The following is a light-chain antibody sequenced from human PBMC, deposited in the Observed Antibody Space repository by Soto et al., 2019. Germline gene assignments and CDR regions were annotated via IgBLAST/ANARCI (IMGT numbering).Light chain of an antibody. CDR3: RTLDSSLTIGVI. V-gene: IGLV1-51*01. Sequence: QSVLTQPPSVSAAPGQKVSISCSGSSSNVGKNFVSWYQHVPGKAPKLLIYDNQKRPSVIPDRFSASKSGTLATLDITGLQTGDEGDYYCRTLDSSLTIGVIFGGWTKVTVL. J-gene: IGLJ2*01. CDR2: DNQ. CDR1: SSNVGKNF.